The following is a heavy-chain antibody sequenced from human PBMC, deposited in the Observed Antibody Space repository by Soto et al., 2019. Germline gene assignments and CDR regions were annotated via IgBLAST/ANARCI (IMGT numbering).Heavy chain of an antibody. D-gene: IGHD3-10*01. CDR1: GGSIRNYY. J-gene: IGHJ6*02. CDR2: IYTSGST. V-gene: IGHV4-4*07. Sequence: PSETLSLTCPVSGGSIRNYYWDWSRQPSGKGLEWIGRIYTSGSTNYNPSLKSRVTMSVGTSKNQFSLNLNSVTAADTAVYYCACQSQSGPFYSYYGMDVWGQGTTVTVSS. CDR3: ACQSQSGPFYSYYGMDV.